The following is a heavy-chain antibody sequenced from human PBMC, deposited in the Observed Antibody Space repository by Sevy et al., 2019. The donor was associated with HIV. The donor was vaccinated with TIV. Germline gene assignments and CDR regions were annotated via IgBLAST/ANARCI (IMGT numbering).Heavy chain of an antibody. CDR2: INHSGST. CDR1: GGSFSGYY. CDR3: VRGQEDIVVVPAAHYGMDV. D-gene: IGHD2-2*01. Sequence: SETLSLTCAVYGGSFSGYYWSWIRQPPGKGLEWIGEINHSGSTNYNPSLKSRVTISVDTSKNQFSLKLSSVTAADTAVYYCVRGQEDIVVVPAAHYGMDVWGQGTTVTVSS. V-gene: IGHV4-34*01. J-gene: IGHJ6*02.